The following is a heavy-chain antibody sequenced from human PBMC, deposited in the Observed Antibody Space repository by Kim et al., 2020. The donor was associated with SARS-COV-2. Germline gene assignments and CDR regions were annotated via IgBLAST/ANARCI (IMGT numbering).Heavy chain of an antibody. V-gene: IGHV1-18*01. CDR3: ARGKDY. Sequence: ANKGNTNYAQKFQGRVTMTPDTSTSTAYMELRSLRSDDTAVYYCARGKDYWGQGTLVTVSS. J-gene: IGHJ4*02. CDR2: ANKGNT.